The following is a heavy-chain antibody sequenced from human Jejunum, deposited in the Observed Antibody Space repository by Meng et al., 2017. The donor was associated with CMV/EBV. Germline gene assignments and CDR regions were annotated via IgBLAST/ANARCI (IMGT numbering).Heavy chain of an antibody. CDR3: AKLSDV. CDR1: GGSLNTYY. Sequence: TLSLTCTVSGGSLNTYYWSWIRQPPGKGLEWIGYIYHTGNINYNPSLKSRVTISIDGSKTHFSLKLTSVTAADTAVYYCAKLSDVWGQGTTVTVSS. V-gene: IGHV4-59*01. CDR2: IYHTGNI. D-gene: IGHD2-15*01. J-gene: IGHJ6*02.